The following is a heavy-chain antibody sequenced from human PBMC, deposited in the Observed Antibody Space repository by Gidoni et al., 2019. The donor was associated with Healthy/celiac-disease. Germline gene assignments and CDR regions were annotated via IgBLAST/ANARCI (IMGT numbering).Heavy chain of an antibody. CDR1: GVSFSGYY. CDR2: INHSGST. V-gene: IGHV4-34*01. Sequence: QVQLQQWGAGLLKPSETLSLTCAVYGVSFSGYYWSWTRQPPGNGLELIGEINHSGSTNYNPSLKSRVTISVDTSKNQFSLKLSPVTAADTAVYYCARRPSTTTPRPYYYDSSGYYKRGAFDIWGQGTMVTVSS. CDR3: ARRPSTTTPRPYYYDSSGYYKRGAFDI. J-gene: IGHJ3*02. D-gene: IGHD3-22*01.